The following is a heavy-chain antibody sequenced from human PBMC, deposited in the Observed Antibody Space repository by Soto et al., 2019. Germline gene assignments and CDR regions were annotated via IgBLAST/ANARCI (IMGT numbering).Heavy chain of an antibody. V-gene: IGHV3-48*02. CDR2: ISSSSSTI. CDR1: GFTFSSYS. Sequence: GGSLRLSCAASGFTFSSYSMNWVRQAPGKGLEWVSYISSSSSTIYYADSVKGRFTISRDNAKNSLYLQMNSLRDEDTAVYYCARMPIVVVPAAPMDYWGQGTLVTVSS. CDR3: ARMPIVVVPAAPMDY. D-gene: IGHD2-2*01. J-gene: IGHJ4*02.